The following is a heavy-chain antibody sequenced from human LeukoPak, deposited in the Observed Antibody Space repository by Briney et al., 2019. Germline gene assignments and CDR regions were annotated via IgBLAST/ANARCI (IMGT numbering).Heavy chain of an antibody. Sequence: GGSLRLCCAASGFTFSDYYMRWIRQAAGKGLEWVSYISTSSSFTNYADSVKGRFTISRDNAKNSLYLQMNSLRAEDTAVYYCARGHYGMDVWGKGTTVTVSS. CDR3: ARGHYGMDV. CDR2: ISTSSSFT. V-gene: IGHV3-11*06. J-gene: IGHJ6*04. CDR1: GFTFSDYY.